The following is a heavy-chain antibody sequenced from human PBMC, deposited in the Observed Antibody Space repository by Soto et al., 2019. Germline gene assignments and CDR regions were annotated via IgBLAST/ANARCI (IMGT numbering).Heavy chain of an antibody. D-gene: IGHD3-10*01. CDR2: ISGSGGST. V-gene: IGHV3-23*01. Sequence: LSLTCAASGFTFSSYAMTWVRQAPGKGLEWVSGISGSGGSTYYADPVKGRFTISRDNSKNTLYLQMNGLRADDTAAYYCAKALGYFGSGSYYNLYGLDVWGQGTTVTVSS. CDR3: AKALGYFGSGSYYNLYGLDV. J-gene: IGHJ6*02. CDR1: GFTFSSYA.